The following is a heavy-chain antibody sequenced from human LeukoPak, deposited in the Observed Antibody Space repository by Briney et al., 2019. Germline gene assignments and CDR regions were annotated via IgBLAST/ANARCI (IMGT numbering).Heavy chain of an antibody. J-gene: IGHJ4*02. CDR2: ISDRGSRT. Sequence: GGSLRLSCAVSGITLSNYGMSWVRQAPGKGLEWVAGISDRGSRTNYADSVKGRFTIPTEHPKNTLYLQMNSLRAEDTAVYFCAKRGVVIRVILVGFHKEAYYFDSWGQGALVTVSS. CDR1: GITLSNYG. D-gene: IGHD3-22*01. CDR3: AKRGVVIRVILVGFHKEAYYFDS. V-gene: IGHV3-23*01.